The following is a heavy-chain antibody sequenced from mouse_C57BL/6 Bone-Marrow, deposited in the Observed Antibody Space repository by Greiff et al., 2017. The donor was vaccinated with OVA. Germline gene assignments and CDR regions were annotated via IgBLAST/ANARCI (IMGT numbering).Heavy chain of an antibody. CDR1: GYTFTSYG. J-gene: IGHJ3*01. Sequence: VQLQQSGAELARPGASVKLSCKASGYTFTSYGISWVKQRTGQGLEWIGEIYPRSGNTYYNEKFKGKATLAADKSSSTAYMELRRLTSEDAAVYFCARGYSNYEGFAYWGQGTLVTVSA. CDR3: ARGYSNYEGFAY. CDR2: IYPRSGNT. D-gene: IGHD2-5*01. V-gene: IGHV1-81*01.